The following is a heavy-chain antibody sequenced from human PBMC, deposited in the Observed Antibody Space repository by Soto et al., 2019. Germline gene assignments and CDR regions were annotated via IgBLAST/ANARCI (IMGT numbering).Heavy chain of an antibody. J-gene: IGHJ5*02. V-gene: IGHV1-3*01. D-gene: IGHD1-20*01. CDR2: INDGNGNT. Sequence: ASVMVTCRTTAFTFSSYAMHWVRPAPGKKLEWMGWINDGNGNTKYSQKFQGRVTITRDTSESTAYMELSSLRSEDTAVYYCARESTRYSWNHTGIDPWGQGTMVTVSS. CDR1: AFTFSSYA. CDR3: ARESTRYSWNHTGIDP.